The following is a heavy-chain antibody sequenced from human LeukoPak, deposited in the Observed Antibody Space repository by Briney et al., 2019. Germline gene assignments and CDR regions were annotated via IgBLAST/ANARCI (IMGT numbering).Heavy chain of an antibody. CDR3: ASIQGDYSNYEYYFDY. Sequence: SETLSLTCAVYGGSFSGYYWSWIRQPPGKGLEWIGEINHSGSTNYNPSLKSRVTISVDTSKNQFSLKLSSVTAADTAVYHCASIQGDYSNYEYYFDYWGQGTLVTVSS. CDR2: INHSGST. J-gene: IGHJ4*02. CDR1: GGSFSGYY. V-gene: IGHV4-34*01. D-gene: IGHD4-11*01.